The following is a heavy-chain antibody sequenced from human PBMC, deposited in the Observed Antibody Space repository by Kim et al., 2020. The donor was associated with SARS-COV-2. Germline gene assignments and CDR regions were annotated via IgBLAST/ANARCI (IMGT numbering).Heavy chain of an antibody. J-gene: IGHJ5*02. Sequence: NYKPALKSRVTISVDTSNNQFSLKVSSVTAADTAVYFCARYSSSWNRFDPWGQGTLVTVSS. CDR3: ARYSSSWNRFDP. V-gene: IGHV4-4*09. D-gene: IGHD6-6*01.